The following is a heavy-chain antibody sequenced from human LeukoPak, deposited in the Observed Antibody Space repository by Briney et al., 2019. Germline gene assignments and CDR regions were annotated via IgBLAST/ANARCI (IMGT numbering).Heavy chain of an antibody. CDR1: GGSISSYY. CDR3: ARLNWSDYKDAFDI. J-gene: IGHJ3*02. Sequence: SETLSLTCTVSGGSISSYYWSWIRQPPGKGLEWIGYIYYSGSTNYNPSLKSRVTISVDTSKNQFSLKLSSVTAADTAVYYCARLNWSDYKDAFDIWGQGTMVTVSS. CDR2: IYYSGST. V-gene: IGHV4-59*01. D-gene: IGHD1-20*01.